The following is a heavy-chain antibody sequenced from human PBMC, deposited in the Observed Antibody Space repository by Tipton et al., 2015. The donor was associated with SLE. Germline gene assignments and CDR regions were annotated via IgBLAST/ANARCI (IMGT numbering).Heavy chain of an antibody. Sequence: TLSLTCTVSGGSINSGGYYWSWIRQHPGKGLEWIGYIYYSGSTNYNPSLKSRVTISVDTSKNQFSLKLSSVTAADTAVYYCARADLGYYGYWGQGTLVTVSS. J-gene: IGHJ4*02. V-gene: IGHV4-61*08. D-gene: IGHD3-16*01. CDR1: GGSINSGGYY. CDR3: ARADLGYYGY. CDR2: IYYSGST.